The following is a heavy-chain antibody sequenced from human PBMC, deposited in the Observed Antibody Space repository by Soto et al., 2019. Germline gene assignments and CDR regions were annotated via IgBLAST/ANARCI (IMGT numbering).Heavy chain of an antibody. CDR1: GGSISSSSYY. Sequence: PSDTLSLTCTVSGGSISSSSYYWGWIRQPPGKGLEWIGSIYYSGSTYYNPSLKSRVTISVDTSKNQFSLKLSSVTAADTAVYYCMLGSRWKDLDYWGQGTLVTAPQ. CDR2: IYYSGST. V-gene: IGHV4-39*01. J-gene: IGHJ4*02. CDR3: MLGSRWKDLDY. D-gene: IGHD1-1*01.